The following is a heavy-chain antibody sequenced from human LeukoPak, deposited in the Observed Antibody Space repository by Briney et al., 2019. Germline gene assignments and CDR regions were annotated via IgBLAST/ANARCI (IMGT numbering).Heavy chain of an antibody. CDR2: IYPDDSDT. Sequence: GESLKISCKGFGYSVSIYWIGWVRQMPGKGLEWMGIIYPDDSDTRYNPSFVGQVTISADKSNSTAYLQRTSLKASDTAMYYCARRVRGDYQSYFDLWGQGTLVTVSS. V-gene: IGHV5-51*01. CDR1: GYSVSIYW. J-gene: IGHJ4*02. CDR3: ARRVRGDYQSYFDL. D-gene: IGHD2-21*02.